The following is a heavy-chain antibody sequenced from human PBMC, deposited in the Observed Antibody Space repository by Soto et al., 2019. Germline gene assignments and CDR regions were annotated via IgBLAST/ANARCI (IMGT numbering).Heavy chain of an antibody. CDR1: GFTFSTYS. V-gene: IGHV3-23*01. D-gene: IGHD3-22*01. CDR3: AKGGHDSSVRFFDY. J-gene: IGHJ4*02. Sequence: EVQLLESGGGLEQPGGSLRLSCAASGFTFSTYSMNWVRQAPGKGLEWVSSIRGSGDNTYYADSVKGRFTISRDNSKNTLYLQMNSLRAEDRAVYYCAKGGHDSSVRFFDYWGQGTLVTVSS. CDR2: IRGSGDNT.